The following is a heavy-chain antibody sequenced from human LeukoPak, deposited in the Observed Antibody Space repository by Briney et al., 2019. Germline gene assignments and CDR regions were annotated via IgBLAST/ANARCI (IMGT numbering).Heavy chain of an antibody. Sequence: SETLSLTCTVSGGSISSSSYYWGWIRQPPGKGLEWIGSIYYSGSTYYNPSLKSRVTISVDTSKNQFSLKLSSVTAADTAVYYCARSSYIDYDSSGSYPSYYFDYWGQGTLVIVSS. V-gene: IGHV4-39*01. CDR2: IYYSGST. CDR1: GGSISSSSYY. CDR3: ARSSYIDYDSSGSYPSYYFDY. J-gene: IGHJ4*02. D-gene: IGHD3-22*01.